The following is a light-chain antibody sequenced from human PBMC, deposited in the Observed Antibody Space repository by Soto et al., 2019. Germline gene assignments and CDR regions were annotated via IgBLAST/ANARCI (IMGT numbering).Light chain of an antibody. J-gene: IGLJ2*01. CDR1: SSNIGSNT. Sequence: QSVLTQPPSASGTPGQRVTISCSGSSSNIGSNTVNWYQQLPGTAHKLLIYSNNQRPSGVPDRFSGSKSGTSASLAISGLQSEDEAEDYCAAWDDSLNGHVVFGGGTKLTVL. CDR2: SNN. CDR3: AAWDDSLNGHVV. V-gene: IGLV1-44*01.